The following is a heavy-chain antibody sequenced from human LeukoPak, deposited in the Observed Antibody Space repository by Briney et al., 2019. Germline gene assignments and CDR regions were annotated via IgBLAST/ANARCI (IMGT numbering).Heavy chain of an antibody. CDR2: ISANDGNT. V-gene: IGHV1-18*01. CDR1: GYTFTSYG. CDR3: ARESHVTREDY. D-gene: IGHD3-10*01. J-gene: IGHJ4*02. Sequence: ASVNVSFKASGYTFTSYGISWVRQAPGQGLEWMGWISANDGNTDYPQKLQGRVTMTTDTSTSTAYMELRSLRSDDTAVYYCARESHVTREDYWGQGTLVTVSA.